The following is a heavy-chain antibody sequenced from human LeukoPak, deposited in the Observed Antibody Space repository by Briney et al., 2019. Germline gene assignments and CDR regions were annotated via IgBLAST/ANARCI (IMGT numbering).Heavy chain of an antibody. CDR2: FDPEDGET. CDR3: ATGRAYSSSSGGAAFDI. J-gene: IGHJ3*02. V-gene: IGHV1-24*01. Sequence: ASVKVSCKVSGYTLTELSMHWVRQAPGKGLEWMGGFDPEDGETIYAQKFQGRVTMTEDTSTDTAYMELSSLRSEDTAVYYCATGRAYSSSSGGAAFDIWGQGTMVTVSS. CDR1: GYTLTELS. D-gene: IGHD6-6*01.